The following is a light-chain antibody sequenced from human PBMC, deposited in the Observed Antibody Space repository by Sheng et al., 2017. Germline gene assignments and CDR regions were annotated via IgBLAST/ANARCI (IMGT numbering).Light chain of an antibody. CDR2: DIS. V-gene: IGKV1-39*01. CDR1: QRIFTF. Sequence: DFQLTQSPSSLSASVGDRVSITCRSSQRIFTFLNWYQHKPGQAPKLLIYDISTLHSGVPSRFSGSGSGTDFTLTITSLHPEDFATYYCQQSYSNPWTFGQGTEGGN. J-gene: IGKJ1*01. CDR3: QQSYSNPWT.